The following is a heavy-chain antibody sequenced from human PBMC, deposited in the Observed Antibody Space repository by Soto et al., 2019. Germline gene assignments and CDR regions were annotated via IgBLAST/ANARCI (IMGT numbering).Heavy chain of an antibody. V-gene: IGHV4-31*03. D-gene: IGHD3-22*01. J-gene: IGHJ6*02. Sequence: SETLSLTCTVSGGSISSGGYYWSWIRQHPGKGLEWIGYIYYSGSTYYNPSLKSRVTISVDTSKNQFSLKLSSVTAADTAVYYCASSDSSGYYGLYYYYGMDVWGQGTTVTVSS. CDR3: ASSDSSGYYGLYYYYGMDV. CDR1: GGSISSGGYY. CDR2: IYYSGST.